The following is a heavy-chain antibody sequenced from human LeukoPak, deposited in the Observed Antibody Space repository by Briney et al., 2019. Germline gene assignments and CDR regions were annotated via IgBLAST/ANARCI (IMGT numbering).Heavy chain of an antibody. V-gene: IGHV4-59*12. Sequence: SETLSLTCTVSGGSISSYYWGWIRQPPGKGLEWIGYIYYSGSTNYNPSLKSRVTISVDASKNQFSLKLSSVTAADTAVYYCARDYYDSSGYLVGTLSDAFDIWGQGTMVTVSS. CDR2: IYYSGST. CDR1: GGSISSYY. CDR3: ARDYYDSSGYLVGTLSDAFDI. D-gene: IGHD3-22*01. J-gene: IGHJ3*02.